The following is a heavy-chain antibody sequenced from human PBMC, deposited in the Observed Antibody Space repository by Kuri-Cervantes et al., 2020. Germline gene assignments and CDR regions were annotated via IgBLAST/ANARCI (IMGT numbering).Heavy chain of an antibody. CDR2: IKQDGSEK. D-gene: IGHD5-24*01. Sequence: GGSLRLSCAASGFTFSSYGMHWVRQAPGKGLEWVANIKQDGSEKYYVDSVKGRFTISRDNAKNSLYLQMNSLRAEDTAVYYCARGDRDGYNYFYYYGMDVWGQGTTVTVSS. CDR3: ARGDRDGYNYFYYYGMDV. J-gene: IGHJ6*02. CDR1: GFTFSSYG. V-gene: IGHV3-7*01.